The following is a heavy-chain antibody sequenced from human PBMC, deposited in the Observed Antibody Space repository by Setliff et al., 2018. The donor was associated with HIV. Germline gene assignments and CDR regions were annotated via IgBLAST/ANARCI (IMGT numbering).Heavy chain of an antibody. CDR1: GFTFSGYT. J-gene: IGHJ6*03. CDR3: ARGGGTSSPIDYHYYIDV. CDR2: IESSGIK. V-gene: IGHV3-48*01. Sequence: PGGSLRLSCIVSGFTFSGYTMNWVRQVPGKGLEWVAYIESSGIKYYVESVRGRFTISVDTSNNQFSLKLSSVTAADTAVYYCARGGGTSSPIDYHYYIDVWGKGTTVTVSS. D-gene: IGHD6-6*01.